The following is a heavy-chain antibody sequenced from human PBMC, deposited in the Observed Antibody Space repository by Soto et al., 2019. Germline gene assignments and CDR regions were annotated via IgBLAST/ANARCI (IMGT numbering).Heavy chain of an antibody. V-gene: IGHV4-30-4*08. J-gene: IGHJ6*02. CDR2: IHYSGSI. CDR3: AREDVGDDRDYYGLDV. CDR1: GGSISYEYYH. Sequence: QVQLQQSGPGLVKPSQTLSLTCTVSGGSISYEYYHWTWIRQSPGKGLEWIGYIHYSGSIIYNPSFKRRVTISMDTSKNQFSLQLCSVTAADMAVYFCAREDVGDDRDYYGLDVWGQGTTVTVSS.